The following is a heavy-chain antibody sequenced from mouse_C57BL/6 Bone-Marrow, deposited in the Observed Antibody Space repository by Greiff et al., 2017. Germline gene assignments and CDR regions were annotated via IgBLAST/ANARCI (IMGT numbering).Heavy chain of an antibody. CDR1: GFTFSSYG. V-gene: IGHV5-6*01. CDR3: ARLDYYAMDY. Sequence: DVQLQESGGDLVKPGGSLKLSCAASGFTFSSYGMSWVRQTPDKRLEWVATISSGGSYTYYPDSVKGRFTISRDNAKNTLYLQMSSLKSDDTAMYYCARLDYYAMDYWGQGTSVTVSS. J-gene: IGHJ4*01. CDR2: ISSGGSYT.